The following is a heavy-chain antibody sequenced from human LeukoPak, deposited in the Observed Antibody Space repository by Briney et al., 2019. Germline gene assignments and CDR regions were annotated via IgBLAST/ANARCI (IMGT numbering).Heavy chain of an antibody. D-gene: IGHD3-22*01. J-gene: IGHJ4*02. CDR1: AGSISSGGYY. CDR3: ARASSGYYYDY. Sequence: NPSQTLSLTCTVSAGSISSGGYYWSWIRQHPGKGLEWIGYIYYSGCTYYNPSLKSRVTISVDTSKDQFSLKLSSVTAADTAVYYCARASSGYYYDYWGQGTLVTVSS. CDR2: IYYSGCT. V-gene: IGHV4-31*03.